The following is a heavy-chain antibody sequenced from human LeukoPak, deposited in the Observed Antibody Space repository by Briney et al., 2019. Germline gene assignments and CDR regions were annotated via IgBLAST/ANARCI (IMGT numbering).Heavy chain of an antibody. V-gene: IGHV4-34*01. D-gene: IGHD3-9*01. Sequence: SETLSLTCAVYGGSFSGYYWSWIRQPPGKGLEWIGEINHSGSTNYNPSLNGRVTISEDTSKNQFSLKLSSVTAADTAVHYCARGRYDILTGYYYWGQGTLVTVSS. CDR2: INHSGST. CDR3: ARGRYDILTGYYY. J-gene: IGHJ4*02. CDR1: GGSFSGYY.